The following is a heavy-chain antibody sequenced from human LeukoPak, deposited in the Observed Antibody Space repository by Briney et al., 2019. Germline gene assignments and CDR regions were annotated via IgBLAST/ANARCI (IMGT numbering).Heavy chain of an antibody. CDR3: ARDRDANWFDP. D-gene: IGHD3-10*01. V-gene: IGHV3-53*01. CDR2: IYSGGST. J-gene: IGHJ5*02. CDR1: GFTVSSNY. Sequence: PGGSLRLSCAASGFTVSSNYMNWVRQAPGKGLEWVSVIYSGGSTYYADPVKGRFTISRDNSKNTLYLQMNSLRAEDTAVYYCARDRDANWFDPWGQGTLVTVSS.